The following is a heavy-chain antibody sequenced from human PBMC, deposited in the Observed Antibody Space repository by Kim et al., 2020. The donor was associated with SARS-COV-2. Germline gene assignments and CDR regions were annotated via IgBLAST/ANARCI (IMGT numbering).Heavy chain of an antibody. V-gene: IGHV3-49*03. J-gene: IGHJ3*01. CDR3: SREMRRGSFDV. Sequence: GGSLRLSCTISGFTFRDHSMSWFRQGPGKGLEWVGFIRSEAYGGAADYAASVNGRFTISRDDSRSIAYLQMNSLKNEDTAVYYCSREMRRGSFDVWGQGTMVSV. CDR1: GFTFRDHS. CDR2: IRSEAYGGAA.